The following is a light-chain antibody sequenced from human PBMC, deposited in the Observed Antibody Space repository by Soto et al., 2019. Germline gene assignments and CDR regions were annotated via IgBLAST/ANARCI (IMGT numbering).Light chain of an antibody. CDR3: LQPSNWPLT. J-gene: IGKJ4*02. CDR2: DAS. CDR1: QSVTTF. Sequence: EVVLTQSPATLSLSPGERATLSCRASQSVTTFLAWYQQQPGQAPRLLIYDASNRATGIPARFSGSGSGTDFALTISSPQPEDFAVYYCLQPSNWPLTFGGGTKVEIK. V-gene: IGKV3-11*01.